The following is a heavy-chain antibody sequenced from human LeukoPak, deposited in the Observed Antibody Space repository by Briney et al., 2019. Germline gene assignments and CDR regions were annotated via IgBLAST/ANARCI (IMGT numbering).Heavy chain of an antibody. D-gene: IGHD2-2*01. CDR3: ASLMGYCSSTSCQNFDY. CDR2: ISGSGGNT. CDR1: GFTFSSYA. Sequence: PGGSLRLSCAASGFTFSSYAMSWVRQAPGKGLEWVSAISGSGGNTYYADSVKGRFTISRDNSKNTLYLQMNSLRAEDTAVYYCASLMGYCSSTSCQNFDYWGQGTLVTVSS. V-gene: IGHV3-23*01. J-gene: IGHJ4*02.